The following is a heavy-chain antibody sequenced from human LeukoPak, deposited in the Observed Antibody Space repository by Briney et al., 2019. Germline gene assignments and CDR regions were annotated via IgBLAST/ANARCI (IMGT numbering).Heavy chain of an antibody. Sequence: GGSLRLSCAASGFTFSSYSMNWVRRAPGKGLEWVSSISSSSSYIYYADSVKGRFTISRDNSKNTLYLQMNSLRAEDTAVYHCAKGKYSSGWYYWGQGTLVTVSS. D-gene: IGHD6-19*01. V-gene: IGHV3-21*04. CDR3: AKGKYSSGWYY. CDR1: GFTFSSYS. CDR2: ISSSSSYI. J-gene: IGHJ4*02.